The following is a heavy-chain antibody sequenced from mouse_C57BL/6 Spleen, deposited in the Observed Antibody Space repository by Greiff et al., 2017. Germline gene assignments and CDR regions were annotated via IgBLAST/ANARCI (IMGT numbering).Heavy chain of an antibody. CDR1: GYTFTSYD. Sequence: QVQLKESGPELVKPGASVKLSCKASGYTFTSYDINWVKQRPGQGLEWIGWIYPRDGSTKYNEKFKGKATLTVDTSSSTAYMELHSLTSEDSAVYFCARSYYYGQYYFDYWGQGTTLTVSS. V-gene: IGHV1-85*01. D-gene: IGHD1-1*01. CDR2: IYPRDGST. J-gene: IGHJ2*01. CDR3: ARSYYYGQYYFDY.